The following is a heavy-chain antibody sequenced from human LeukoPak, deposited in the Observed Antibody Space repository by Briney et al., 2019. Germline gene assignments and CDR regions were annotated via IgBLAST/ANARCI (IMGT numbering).Heavy chain of an antibody. CDR3: ARVFPEYYDILTPWVRKNWFDP. V-gene: IGHV1-69*04. J-gene: IGHJ5*02. Sequence: SVKVSCKAPGGTFSSYAISWVRQAPGQGLEWMGRIIPIFGIANYAQKLQGRVTMTTDTSTSTAYMELRSLRSDDTAVYYCARVFPEYYDILTPWVRKNWFDPWGQETLVTVSS. CDR1: GGTFSSYA. CDR2: IIPIFGIA. D-gene: IGHD3-9*01.